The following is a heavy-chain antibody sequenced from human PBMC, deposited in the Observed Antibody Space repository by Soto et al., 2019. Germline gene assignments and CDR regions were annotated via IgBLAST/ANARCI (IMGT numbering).Heavy chain of an antibody. CDR1: VLTFISYG. D-gene: IGHD6-19*01. CDR2: ISSSSIYI. V-gene: IGHV3-21*01. Sequence: GGALRVWVAASVLTFISYGVNWVLQAPWKGRDCVSSISSSSIYIYYADSVNCLFTISIYNATNSLYLQMNSLRAEATAVYYCARDEGWPSIGIDYWRQGTLVT. CDR3: ARDEGWPSIGIDY. J-gene: IGHJ4*02.